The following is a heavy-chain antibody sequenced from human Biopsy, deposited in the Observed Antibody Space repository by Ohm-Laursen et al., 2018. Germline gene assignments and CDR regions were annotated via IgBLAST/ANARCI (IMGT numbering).Heavy chain of an antibody. CDR2: ISYTGYA. CDR1: GGSFTGHY. V-gene: IGHV4-59*11. J-gene: IGHJ4*02. D-gene: IGHD4-23*01. Sequence: SQTLSLTCPVSGGSFTGHYWSWTRQPPGEGLEWIGHISYTGYASYNASLKSRVTISVDTSRNHFSLRLSSLTAADTAVYYCARGSNDFGGLYFPRWGQGTLLTVSS. CDR3: ARGSNDFGGLYFPR.